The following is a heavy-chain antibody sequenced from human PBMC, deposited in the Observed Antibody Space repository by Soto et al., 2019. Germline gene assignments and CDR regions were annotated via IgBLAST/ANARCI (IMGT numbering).Heavy chain of an antibody. CDR1: GGSISSSNW. CDR3: ATGLADYVWGSYHRPSDDY. D-gene: IGHD3-16*01. CDR2: IYHSGST. V-gene: IGHV4-4*02. Sequence: QVQLQESGPGLVKPSGTLSLTCAVSGGSISSSNWWSWVRQPPGKGLEWIGEIYHSGSTNYNPSLKSRVTISVDKSKNQFSLKLSSVTAADTAVYYCATGLADYVWGSYHRPSDDYWGQGTLVTVSS. J-gene: IGHJ4*02.